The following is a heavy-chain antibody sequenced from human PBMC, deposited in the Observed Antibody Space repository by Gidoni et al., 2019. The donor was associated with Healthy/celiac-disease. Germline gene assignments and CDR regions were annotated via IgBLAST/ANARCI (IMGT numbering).Heavy chain of an antibody. V-gene: IGHV3-21*01. CDR1: GSTFSRYS. CDR3: ARDIPYSEGATTDY. J-gene: IGHJ4*02. CDR2: SSSSSSYL. D-gene: IGHD1-26*01. Sequence: ELKLVASGGGLVKPGWSLRLSCEASGSTFSRYSMNWVRQAPGKGLESVSSSSSSSSYLYYADSVKGRFTSSRDNAKSSLYLQMNSLRAKDTAEYYCARDIPYSEGATTDYWGQGTLVTVSS.